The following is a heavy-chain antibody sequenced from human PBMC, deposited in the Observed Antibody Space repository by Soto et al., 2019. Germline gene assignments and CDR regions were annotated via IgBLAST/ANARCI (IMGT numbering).Heavy chain of an antibody. CDR1: GDSITNSDYY. CDR3: ARDGPYYYVMDV. Sequence: QVQLQESGPGLVKPSQTLSLTCTVSGDSITNSDYYWNWIRQSPGKGLEWIGSIDYSGSTHYNPSLKSRIIISADTSKNQFSLKLKSVTAADTALYFCARDGPYYYVMDVWGQGTTVTVSS. V-gene: IGHV4-30-4*01. CDR2: IDYSGST. J-gene: IGHJ6*02.